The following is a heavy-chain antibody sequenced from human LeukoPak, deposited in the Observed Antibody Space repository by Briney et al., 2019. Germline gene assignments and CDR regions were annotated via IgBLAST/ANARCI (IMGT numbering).Heavy chain of an antibody. V-gene: IGHV4-59*11. J-gene: IGHJ4*02. CDR1: GGSISSHY. CDR2: IYYSGST. D-gene: IGHD3-3*01. Sequence: PSETLSLTCTVSGGSISSHYWSWIWQPPGKGLEWIGYIYYSGSTNYNPSLKSRVTISVDTSKNQFSLKLSSVTAADTAVYYCARSITIFGVVPLYYFDYWGQGTLVTVSS. CDR3: ARSITIFGVVPLYYFDY.